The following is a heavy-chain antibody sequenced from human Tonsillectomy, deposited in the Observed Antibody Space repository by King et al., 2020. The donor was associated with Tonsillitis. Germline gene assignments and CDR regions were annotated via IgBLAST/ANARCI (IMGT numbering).Heavy chain of an antibody. CDR1: GVSFGDYG. Sequence: VQLVESGGGVGWPGGSLRLSCAASGVSFGDYGMSWVRQVPGKGLEWVAGINWNGDKTDYADSVKGRFTISRDNAKKSLYLQMNSLRAEDTALYYCARGNDVVVTAPDYWGQGTLVTVSS. V-gene: IGHV3-20*04. CDR2: INWNGDKT. J-gene: IGHJ4*02. CDR3: ARGNDVVVTAPDY. D-gene: IGHD2-21*02.